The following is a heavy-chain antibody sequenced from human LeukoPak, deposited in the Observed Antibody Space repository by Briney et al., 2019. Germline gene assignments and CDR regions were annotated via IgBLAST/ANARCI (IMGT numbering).Heavy chain of an antibody. V-gene: IGHV4-34*01. CDR3: AKVRGGYCSSTSCFRRPFDY. CDR1: GGSFSGYY. Sequence: PSETLSLTCAVYGGSFSGYYWSWIRQPPGKGLEWIGEINHSGSTNYNPSLKSRVTISVDTSKNQFSLKLSSVTAADTAVYYCAKVRGGYCSSTSCFRRPFDYWGQGTLVTVSS. CDR2: INHSGST. J-gene: IGHJ4*02. D-gene: IGHD2-2*01.